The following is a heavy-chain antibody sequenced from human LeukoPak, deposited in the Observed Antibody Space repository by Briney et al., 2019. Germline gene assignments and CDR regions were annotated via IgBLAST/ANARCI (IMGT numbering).Heavy chain of an antibody. V-gene: IGHV4-61*01. J-gene: IGHJ5*02. D-gene: IGHD3-10*02. CDR2: IYYSGST. Sequence: SETLSLTCTVSGDSASSGIYYWTWIRQPPGKGLGWIGYIYYSGSTNYNPSLKSRVTISVDTSKNQFSLKLSSVTAADTAVYYCASRMFYNWFDPWGQGTLVTVSS. CDR1: GDSASSGIYY. CDR3: ASRMFYNWFDP.